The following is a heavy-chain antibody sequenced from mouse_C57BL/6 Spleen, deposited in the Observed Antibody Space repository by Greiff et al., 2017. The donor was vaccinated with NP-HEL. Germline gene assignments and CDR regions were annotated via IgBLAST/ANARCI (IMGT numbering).Heavy chain of an antibody. D-gene: IGHD1-1*01. J-gene: IGHJ2*01. CDR2: IYPSDSET. V-gene: IGHV1-61*01. CDR3: ARQDYYGSSPPFDY. Sequence: QVQLQQPGAELVRPGSSVKLSCKASGYTFTSYWMDWVKQRPGQGLEWIGNIYPSDSETHYNQKFKDKATLTVDKSSSTAYMQLSSLTSEDSAVYYCARQDYYGSSPPFDYWGQGTTLTVSS. CDR1: GYTFTSYW.